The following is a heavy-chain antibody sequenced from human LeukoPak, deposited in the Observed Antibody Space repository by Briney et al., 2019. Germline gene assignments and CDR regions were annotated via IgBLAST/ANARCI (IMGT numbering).Heavy chain of an antibody. CDR1: GFTFSSYW. J-gene: IGHJ4*02. CDR2: INGDGSTT. V-gene: IGHV3-74*01. D-gene: IGHD3-10*01. CDR3: AEAASVRGVSY. Sequence: GGSLRLSCAASGFTFSSYWMHWVRQAPGKGPLCVSHINGDGSTTNYADSVKGRFTISRDNAKNTLSLQINSLRPEDTVVYYCAEAASVRGVSYWGQGTLVTVSS.